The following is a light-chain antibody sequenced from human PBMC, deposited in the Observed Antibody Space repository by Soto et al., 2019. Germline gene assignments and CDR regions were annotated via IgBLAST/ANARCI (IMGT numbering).Light chain of an antibody. CDR1: QGVSRGY. Sequence: EIVLTQSPGTLSLSPGERATLSCRASQGVSRGYLAWYQQKAGQAPRLLIYDASSRATGIPDRFSGGGSGTDFTLTISRLEPEDFAVYYCQQFSSYPLTFGEGTKVDIK. CDR3: QQFSSYPLT. J-gene: IGKJ4*01. V-gene: IGKV3-20*01. CDR2: DAS.